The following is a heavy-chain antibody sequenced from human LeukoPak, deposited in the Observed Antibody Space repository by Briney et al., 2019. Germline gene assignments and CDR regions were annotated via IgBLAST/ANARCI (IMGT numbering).Heavy chain of an antibody. J-gene: IGHJ4*02. D-gene: IGHD5-12*01. V-gene: IGHV4-59*01. CDR2: IYYSGST. CDR1: GGSISSYY. Sequence: KPSETLSLTCTASGGSISSYYWSWIRQPPGKGLEWIGYIYYSGSTNYNPCLKSRVTISVDTSKNQFSLKLSSVTAADTAVYYCARGGIVATIGGSFDYWGQGTLVTVSS. CDR3: ARGGIVATIGGSFDY.